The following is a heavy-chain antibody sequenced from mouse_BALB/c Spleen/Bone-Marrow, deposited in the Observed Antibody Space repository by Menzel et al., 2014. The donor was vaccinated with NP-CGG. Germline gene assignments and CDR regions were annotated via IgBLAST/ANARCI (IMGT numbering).Heavy chain of an antibody. V-gene: IGHV2-9*02. Sequence: VKLMESGPGLVAPSQSLSITCTVSGFSLTSYGVHWVRQPPGKGLEWLGVIWAGGRTNYNSALLSRLIISKDNTKSQVFLKMNSQQTEDTAMYYCARDWDWYFDVWVAGTTVTVSS. J-gene: IGHJ1*01. CDR2: IWAGGRT. CDR3: ARDWDWYFDV. CDR1: GFSLTSYG. D-gene: IGHD4-1*01.